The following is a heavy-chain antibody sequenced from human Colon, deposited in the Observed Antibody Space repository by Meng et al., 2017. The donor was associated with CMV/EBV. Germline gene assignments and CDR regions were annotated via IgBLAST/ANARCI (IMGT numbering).Heavy chain of an antibody. J-gene: IGHJ6*02. V-gene: IGHV3-30*02. CDR2: IRYDGSND. Sequence: GESLKISCVASGFTFSDYGIHWVRQAPGKGLEWVAFIRYDGSNDYYADSVEGRFTISRDNAKKSLYLQIDSLRAEDTAVYYCAKDRITIFEVSGNAMDVWGQGTTVTVSS. CDR3: AKDRITIFEVSGNAMDV. CDR1: GFTFSDYG. D-gene: IGHD3-3*01.